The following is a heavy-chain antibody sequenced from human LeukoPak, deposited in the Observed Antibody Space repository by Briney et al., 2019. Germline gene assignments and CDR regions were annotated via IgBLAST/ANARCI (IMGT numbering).Heavy chain of an antibody. CDR3: ASHGQWLGDASDI. CDR2: ISNSGNTI. J-gene: IGHJ3*02. Sequence: GGSLRLSCAASGFTFSNAWMSWVRQAPGKGLECVSYISNSGNTIYYADSVKGRFTISRDNAKNSLYLQMNSLRAEDTAVYYCASHGQWLGDASDIWGQGTMVTVSS. D-gene: IGHD6-19*01. CDR1: GFTFSNAW. V-gene: IGHV3-11*01.